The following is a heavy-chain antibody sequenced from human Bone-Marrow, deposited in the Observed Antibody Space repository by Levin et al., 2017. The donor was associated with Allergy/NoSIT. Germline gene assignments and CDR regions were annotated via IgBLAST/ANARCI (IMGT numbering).Heavy chain of an antibody. D-gene: IGHD3-3*01. Sequence: LRLSCAVSGGSISSGGYSWSWIRQPPGKGLEWIGYIYHSGSTYYNPSLKSRVTISVDRSKNQFSLKLSSVTAADTAVYYCARNYYDFWSGDAYYFDYWGQGTLVTVSS. V-gene: IGHV4-30-2*01. CDR3: ARNYYDFWSGDAYYFDY. CDR2: IYHSGST. CDR1: GGSISSGGYS. J-gene: IGHJ4*02.